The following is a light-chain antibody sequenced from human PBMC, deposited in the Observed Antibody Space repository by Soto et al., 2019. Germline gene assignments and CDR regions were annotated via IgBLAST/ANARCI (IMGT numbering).Light chain of an antibody. CDR1: QSVSSSY. Sequence: VLTQSPGTLSLSAGEKAILSCRARQSVSSSYLAWYQQKPGQAPRLLIYGASIRATGIPDRFSGSGSGTDFTLTISRLEPEDFAVYYCQQYGSSPTWTFGQGTKVEIK. CDR2: GAS. V-gene: IGKV3-20*01. J-gene: IGKJ1*01. CDR3: QQYGSSPTWT.